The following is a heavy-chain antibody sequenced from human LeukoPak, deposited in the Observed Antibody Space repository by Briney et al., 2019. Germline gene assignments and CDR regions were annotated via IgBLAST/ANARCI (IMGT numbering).Heavy chain of an antibody. CDR1: GYTFTSYD. D-gene: IGHD3-9*01. J-gene: IGHJ6*03. CDR2: MNPNSGNT. V-gene: IGHV1-8*01. CDR3: ARGSTYYDILTGYYYHYYYYMDV. Sequence: GASVKVSCKASGYTFTSYDINWVRQATGQGLEWMGWMNPNSGNTGYAQKFQGRVTMTRNTSISTAYMELSSLRSEDTAVYYCARGSTYYDILTGYYYHYYYYMDVWGKGTTVTVSS.